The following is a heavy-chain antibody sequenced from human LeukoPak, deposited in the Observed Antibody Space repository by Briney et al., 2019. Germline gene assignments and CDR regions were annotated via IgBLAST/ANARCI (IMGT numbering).Heavy chain of an antibody. Sequence: SETLSLTCAVYGGSFSGYYWSWIRQPPGKGLEWIGEINHSGSTNYNPSLKSRGTISVDTSKNQFSLKLSSLTAADTAVYYCARRIPEGGSLDYWGQGNLVTVSS. J-gene: IGHJ4*02. CDR2: INHSGST. CDR1: GGSFSGYY. CDR3: ARRIPEGGSLDY. D-gene: IGHD2-2*02. V-gene: IGHV4-34*01.